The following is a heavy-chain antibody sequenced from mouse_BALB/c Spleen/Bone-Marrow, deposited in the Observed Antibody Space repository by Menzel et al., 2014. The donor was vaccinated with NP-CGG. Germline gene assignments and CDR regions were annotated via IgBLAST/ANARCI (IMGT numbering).Heavy chain of an antibody. J-gene: IGHJ1*01. CDR1: GYTFTDYN. D-gene: IGHD1-1*01. CDR3: ARFYYYGSSYWYFDG. V-gene: IGHV1-18*01. CDR2: INPNNGGT. Sequence: VQLKESGPELVKPGASVKIPCKASGYTFTDYNMDWVKQSHGKSLEWIGDINPNNGGTIYNQKFKGKATLTVDKSSSTAYMELRSLTSEDTAVYYCARFYYYGSSYWYFDGWGAGTTVTVSS.